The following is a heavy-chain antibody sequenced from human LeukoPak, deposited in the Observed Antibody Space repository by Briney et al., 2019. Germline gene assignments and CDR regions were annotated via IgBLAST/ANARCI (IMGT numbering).Heavy chain of an antibody. CDR3: ARASWYRVRNWFDP. Sequence: PSETLSLTCAVYGGSFSGYYWSWIRQPPGKGLEWIEEINHSGSTNYNPSLKSRVTISVDTSKNQFSLKLSSVTAADTAVYYCARASWYRVRNWFDPWGQGTLVTVSS. V-gene: IGHV4-34*01. J-gene: IGHJ5*02. CDR1: GGSFSGYY. D-gene: IGHD6-13*01. CDR2: INHSGST.